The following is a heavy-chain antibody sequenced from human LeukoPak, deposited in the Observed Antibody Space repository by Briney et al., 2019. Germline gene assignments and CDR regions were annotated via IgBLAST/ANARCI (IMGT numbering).Heavy chain of an antibody. J-gene: IGHJ4*02. Sequence: GGSLRLSCAASGFTVSTNYINWVRQAPGKGLEWVSVIHSGGTTNYADSVKGRFTISRDNSKNTLYVQMNSLRAEDTAVYYCAKSQWSDNSGYYYFDYWGQGTLVTVSS. V-gene: IGHV3-53*01. D-gene: IGHD3-22*01. CDR3: AKSQWSDNSGYYYFDY. CDR2: IHSGGTT. CDR1: GFTVSTNY.